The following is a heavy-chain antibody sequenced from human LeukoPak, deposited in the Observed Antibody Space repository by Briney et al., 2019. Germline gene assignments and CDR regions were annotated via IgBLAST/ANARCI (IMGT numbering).Heavy chain of an antibody. CDR2: SNPSGGST. CDR1: GYSFTNYY. Sequence: ASVKVSCKASGYSFTNYYIQWVRQAPGQGLEWMGISNPSGGSTSYAQKFQGRVTMTRDTSTSTVYMELSSLRSEDTAVYLCAREGGAMIGFDYWGQGTLVTVSS. V-gene: IGHV1-46*01. J-gene: IGHJ4*02. D-gene: IGHD1-26*01. CDR3: AREGGAMIGFDY.